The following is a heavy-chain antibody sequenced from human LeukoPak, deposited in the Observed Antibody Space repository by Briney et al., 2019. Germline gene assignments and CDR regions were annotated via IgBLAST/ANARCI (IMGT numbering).Heavy chain of an antibody. V-gene: IGHV3-66*01. CDR3: ARDESGSYYFDY. CDR2: IYSGGST. J-gene: IGHJ4*02. Sequence: GGSLRLSCAASGFTVSSNYMSWVRQAPGKGLGWVSVIYSGGSTYYADSVKGRLTISRDNSKNTLYLQMNSLRAEDTAVYYCARDESGSYYFDYWGQGTLVTVSS. CDR1: GFTVSSNY. D-gene: IGHD1-26*01.